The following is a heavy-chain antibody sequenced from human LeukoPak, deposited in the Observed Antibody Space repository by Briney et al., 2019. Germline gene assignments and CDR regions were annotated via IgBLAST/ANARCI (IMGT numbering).Heavy chain of an antibody. J-gene: IGHJ3*02. CDR1: GFTFSSYA. Sequence: GSLRLSCAASGFTFSSYAMSWVRQAPGKGLEWASAISGSGGSTYYADSVKGRFTISRDNSKNTLYLQMNSLRAEDTAVYYCAKDPLPSRYCSGGSCYGVAFDIWGQGTMVTVSS. V-gene: IGHV3-23*01. CDR2: ISGSGGST. CDR3: AKDPLPSRYCSGGSCYGVAFDI. D-gene: IGHD2-15*01.